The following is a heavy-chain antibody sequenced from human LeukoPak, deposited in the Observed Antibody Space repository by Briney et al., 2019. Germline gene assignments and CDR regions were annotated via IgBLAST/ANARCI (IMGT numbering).Heavy chain of an antibody. J-gene: IGHJ4*02. CDR1: GGSISSYY. CDR3: AGHTSSGYYVFEY. Sequence: TSETLSLTCTVSGGSISSYYWSWIRQPPGKGLEWIGHIYYSGGTNYTPSLKSRVSISVDTTKNQVSLKLSSVTAADTAVYYCAGHTSSGYYVFEYWGQGTLGTVSS. CDR2: IYYSGGT. V-gene: IGHV4-59*08. D-gene: IGHD3-22*01.